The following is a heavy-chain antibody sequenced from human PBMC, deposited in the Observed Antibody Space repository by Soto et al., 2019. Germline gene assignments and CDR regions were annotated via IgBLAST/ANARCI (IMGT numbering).Heavy chain of an antibody. CDR1: GFTFSSYA. V-gene: IGHV3-23*01. D-gene: IGHD3-16*01. CDR3: AKDRTEGEDGYLETWGAFDI. Sequence: EVQLLESGGGLVQPGGSLRLSCAASGFTFSSYAMSWVRQAPGKGLEWVSAISGSGGSTYYADSVKGRFTISRDNSKNTLYLQMNSLRADDTAVYYGAKDRTEGEDGYLETWGAFDIWGQGTIVTVSS. J-gene: IGHJ3*02. CDR2: ISGSGGST.